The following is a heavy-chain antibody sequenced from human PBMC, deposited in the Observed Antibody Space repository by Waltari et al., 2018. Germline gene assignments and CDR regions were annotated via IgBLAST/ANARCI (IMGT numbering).Heavy chain of an antibody. CDR3: ARGGLDGFDS. Sequence: QVQLQESGPGLVKPSETLSLTCKVSGTSISNNFWNWVRQPAGKGLEWIGRLYNSGITNYIPSLKSRVTMSTDTSKNQFSLKLNSVTAADTAVYFCARGGLDGFDSWGQGILVTVS. V-gene: IGHV4-4*07. CDR2: LYNSGIT. CDR1: GTSISNNF. D-gene: IGHD1-26*01. J-gene: IGHJ4*02.